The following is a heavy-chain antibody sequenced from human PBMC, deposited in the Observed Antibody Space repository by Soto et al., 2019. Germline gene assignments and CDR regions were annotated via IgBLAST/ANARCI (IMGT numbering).Heavy chain of an antibody. Sequence: SVKVSCKACGYSITSYDINWVRQAPGQGLERMGWVNHNKVDTASAQKFKGRVTVSSNTSISTAYRELAGLTSEDTAVYYCARGPLGASSVADIRTPANPSYTLHVCGHGTTVTVS. D-gene: IGHD1-26*01. CDR2: VNHNKVDT. J-gene: IGHJ6*02. CDR3: ARGPLGASSVADIRTPANPSYTLHV. V-gene: IGHV1-8*01. CDR1: GYSITSYD.